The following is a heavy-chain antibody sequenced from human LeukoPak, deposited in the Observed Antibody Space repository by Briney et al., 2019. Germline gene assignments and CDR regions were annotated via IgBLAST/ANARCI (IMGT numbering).Heavy chain of an antibody. CDR3: AKALVATITDFDY. D-gene: IGHD5-12*01. J-gene: IGHJ4*02. CDR2: ASGSGGST. Sequence: GGSLRLSCAASGFTFSSYEMSWVRQAPGKGLEWVSAASGSGGSTYYADSVKGRFTISRDNSKNTLYLQMNSLRAEDTALYYCAKALVATITDFDYWGQGTLVTVSS. V-gene: IGHV3-23*01. CDR1: GFTFSSYE.